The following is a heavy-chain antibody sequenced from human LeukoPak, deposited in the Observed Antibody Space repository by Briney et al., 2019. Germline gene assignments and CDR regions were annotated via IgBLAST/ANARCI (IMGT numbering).Heavy chain of an antibody. J-gene: IGHJ4*02. Sequence: GGSLRLSCAASGFTFSSYSMNWVRQAPGKGLEWVSSISSSSSYIYYADSVKGRFTISRDNAKNSLYLQMNSLRAEDTAVYYCARGGGESSGYFDYWGQGTLVTVSS. CDR3: ARGGGESSGYFDY. D-gene: IGHD3-22*01. CDR1: GFTFSSYS. CDR2: ISSSSSYI. V-gene: IGHV3-21*01.